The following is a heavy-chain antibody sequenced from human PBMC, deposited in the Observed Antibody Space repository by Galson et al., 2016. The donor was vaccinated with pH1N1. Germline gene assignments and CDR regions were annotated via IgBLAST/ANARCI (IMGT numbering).Heavy chain of an antibody. CDR3: TSYSDTTWYTFEH. D-gene: IGHD6-13*01. J-gene: IGHJ1*01. Sequence: WSLRLSCAASGFSLATHAMGWVRQAPGKGLEWIGFIRSKTFSGTTPYAASVNGRFTISRDDSKNITYLQMNSLKTEDTAVYYCTSYSDTTWYTFEHWGQGTLVTVSS. V-gene: IGHV3-49*04. CDR1: GFSLATHA. CDR2: IRSKTFSGTT.